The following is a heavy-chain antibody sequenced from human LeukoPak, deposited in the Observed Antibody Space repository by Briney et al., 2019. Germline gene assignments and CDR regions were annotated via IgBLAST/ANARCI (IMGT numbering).Heavy chain of an antibody. D-gene: IGHD2/OR15-2a*01. CDR2: IRQDGSEK. J-gene: IGHJ3*01. V-gene: IGHV3-7*01. CDR1: GFIIGSYW. Sequence: GGSLRLSCVASGFIIGSYWMSWVRQAPGKGLEWVANIRQDGSEKYYVDSAKGRLTISRDNAKNSLYLQMNNLTAADTAIYYCARAGYYGDDAFDLWGQGTRVTVSS. CDR3: ARAGYYGDDAFDL.